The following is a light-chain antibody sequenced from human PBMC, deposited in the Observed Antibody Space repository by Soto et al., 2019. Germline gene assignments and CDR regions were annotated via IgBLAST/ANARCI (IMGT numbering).Light chain of an antibody. CDR1: QTVITY. V-gene: IGKV3-11*01. Sequence: EFVLTRSPATLSLSPGERATLSCRASQTVITYLAWYQQKPGQAPRLLIFDATKRVTGIPARFSCSGSGTDFTLTISSLEPEDFAVYYCQQRGTFGGGTKVEIK. J-gene: IGKJ4*01. CDR2: DAT. CDR3: QQRGT.